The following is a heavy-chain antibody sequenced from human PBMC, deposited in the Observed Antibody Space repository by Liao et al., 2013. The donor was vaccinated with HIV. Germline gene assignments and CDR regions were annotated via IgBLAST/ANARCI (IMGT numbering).Heavy chain of an antibody. Sequence: QVQLQESGPGLVKPSETLSLTCTVSGGSISSYYWSWIRQPAGKGLEWLGRIYTSGSTNYNPSLKSRVTMSVDTSKNQFSLKLSSVTAADTAVYYCARMGTSTEYYDMWSGYYSHVQQGTHFDHWGQGTLVTVSS. D-gene: IGHD3-3*01. V-gene: IGHV4-4*07. CDR1: GGSISSYY. J-gene: IGHJ4*02. CDR3: ARMGTSTEYYDMWSGYYSHVQQGTHFDH. CDR2: IYTSGST.